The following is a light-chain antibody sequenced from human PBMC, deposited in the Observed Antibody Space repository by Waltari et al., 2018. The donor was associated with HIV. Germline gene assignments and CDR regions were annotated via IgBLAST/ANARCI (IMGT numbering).Light chain of an antibody. V-gene: IGLV2-14*03. CDR3: SSYTSSSTYV. J-gene: IGLJ1*01. CDR1: TSDVGAYRY. CDR2: DVS. Sequence: QSAMNQPASVSGSPGHSLTISCTGPTSDVGAYRYISWYQQHPGKAPKLMIYDVSNRPSGVSNRFSGSKSGNTASLTISGLQAEDEADYYCSSYTSSSTYVFGTGTKVTVL.